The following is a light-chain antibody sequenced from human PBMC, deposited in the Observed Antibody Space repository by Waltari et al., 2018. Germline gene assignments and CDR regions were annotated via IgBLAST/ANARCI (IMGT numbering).Light chain of an antibody. V-gene: IGLV3-1*01. CDR3: QAWDSSTGV. Sequence: SYELTQPPSVSVSPGQTASITCSGDKLGDKYACWYQQKPGQSPVLVIYQDSKRPSVIPVRFSGSNSWNTATLTISGTQAMDEADYYCQAWDSSTGVFGGGTKLTVL. CDR2: QDS. J-gene: IGLJ3*02. CDR1: KLGDKY.